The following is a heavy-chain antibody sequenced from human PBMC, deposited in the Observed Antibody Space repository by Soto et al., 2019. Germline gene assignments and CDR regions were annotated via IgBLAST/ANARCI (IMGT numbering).Heavy chain of an antibody. V-gene: IGHV2-5*02. D-gene: IGHD3-16*01. Sequence: QITLKESGPTLVKPTQTLTQTCTFSGFSLTTRGVGVGWIRQPPGKALECLALIYWDDAKRYSPSLQSRLSITKNTSKNQWFLRMTNVAPVDTATYYCDHIPNYSHYDRFDPWGQGTLVSVAS. CDR1: GFSLTTRGVG. CDR2: IYWDDAK. CDR3: DHIPNYSHYDRFDP. J-gene: IGHJ5*02.